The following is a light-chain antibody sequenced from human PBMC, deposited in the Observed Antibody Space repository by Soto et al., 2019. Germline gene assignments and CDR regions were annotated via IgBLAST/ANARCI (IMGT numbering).Light chain of an antibody. CDR3: LQALQTPH. CDR1: QRLMHSNGYNY. Sequence: DIVMTQSPLSLPVTPGEPAPISCRSSQRLMHSNGYNYLDWYLQKPGQSPQLLIDLGSNRASGVPDRFSGSGSGTDFTLKISRVEAEDVGVYYCLQALQTPHFGQGTRLEIK. V-gene: IGKV2-28*01. J-gene: IGKJ5*01. CDR2: LGS.